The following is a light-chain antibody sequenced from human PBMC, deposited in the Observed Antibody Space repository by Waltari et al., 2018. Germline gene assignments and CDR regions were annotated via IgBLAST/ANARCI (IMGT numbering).Light chain of an antibody. Sequence: EIVMPPYPATLSVSPGHRPPLSCRASQSVNSNLAWYQQRPGQAPRLLIYGASTTATGIPARFTGSGSGTEFTLTISSLQSEDFAVYYCQQYNNWPLTFGGGTEVEIK. CDR1: QSVNSN. J-gene: IGKJ4*01. V-gene: IGKV3-15*01. CDR2: GAS. CDR3: QQYNNWPLT.